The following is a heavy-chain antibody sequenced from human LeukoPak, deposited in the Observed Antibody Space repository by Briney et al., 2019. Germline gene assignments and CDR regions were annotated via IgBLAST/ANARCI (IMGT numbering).Heavy chain of an antibody. D-gene: IGHD3-16*01. CDR1: GFTFSSYW. J-gene: IGHJ4*02. Sequence: PGGSLRLSCAASGFTFSSYWMHWVRQAPGKGLVWVSRISEDGSSANYADSVKGRFTISRDNAKNTLYLQMNSLRAEDTAVYYCARHLHDWGPGTLVTVSS. CDR3: ARHLHD. V-gene: IGHV3-74*01. CDR2: ISEDGSSA.